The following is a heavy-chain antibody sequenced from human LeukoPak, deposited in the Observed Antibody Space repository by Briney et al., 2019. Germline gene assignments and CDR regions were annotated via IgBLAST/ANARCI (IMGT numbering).Heavy chain of an antibody. CDR3: ARGWRYYGSGSYCWFDP. D-gene: IGHD3-10*01. Sequence: SETLSLTCAVYGGSFSGYYWSWIRQPPGKGLEWIGEINHSGSTNYYPSLKSRVTISVDTSKNQFSLKLSSVTAADTAVYYCARGWRYYGSGSYCWFDPWGQGTLVTVSS. CDR1: GGSFSGYY. CDR2: INHSGST. J-gene: IGHJ5*02. V-gene: IGHV4-34*01.